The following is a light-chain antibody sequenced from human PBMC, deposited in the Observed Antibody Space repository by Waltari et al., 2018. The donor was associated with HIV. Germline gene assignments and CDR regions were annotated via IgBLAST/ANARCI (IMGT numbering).Light chain of an antibody. CDR1: MHDIGRTT. CDR3: ATWDDSLDGPM. CDR2: SND. Sequence: QSVPTQPPSASGTPGQRVTISCSETMHDIGRTTVNWYQQLPGTAPKLLNHSNDQRPSGVPDRFSGSKSGTPASRAISGLLSEDEADYYCATWDDSLDGPMFGGGTKLTVL. J-gene: IGLJ3*02. V-gene: IGLV1-44*01.